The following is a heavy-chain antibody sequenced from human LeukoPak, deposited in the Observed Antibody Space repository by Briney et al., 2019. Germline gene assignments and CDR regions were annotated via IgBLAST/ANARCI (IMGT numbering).Heavy chain of an antibody. Sequence: PSETLSLTCTVSGGSISSYYWSWIRQPAGKGLEWIGRIYTSGSTNYNPSLKSRVTISVDKSKNQFSLKLSSVTAADTAVYYCARDRAPTYYDSSGYHDAVDIWGQGTMVTVSS. CDR2: IYTSGST. D-gene: IGHD3-22*01. CDR3: ARDRAPTYYDSSGYHDAVDI. V-gene: IGHV4-4*07. J-gene: IGHJ3*02. CDR1: GGSISSYY.